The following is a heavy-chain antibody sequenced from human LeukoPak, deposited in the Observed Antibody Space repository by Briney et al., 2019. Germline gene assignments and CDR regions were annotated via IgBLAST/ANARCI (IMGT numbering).Heavy chain of an antibody. D-gene: IGHD3-3*01. CDR2: IYTSGST. CDR1: GGSISSYY. Sequence: KPSETLSLTCTVPGGSISSYYWSWIRQPAGKGLEWIGRIYTSGSTNYNPSLKSRVTMSVDTSKNQFSLKLSSVTAADTAVYYCARDTIFGVVSAFDIWGQGTMVTVSS. J-gene: IGHJ3*02. V-gene: IGHV4-4*07. CDR3: ARDTIFGVVSAFDI.